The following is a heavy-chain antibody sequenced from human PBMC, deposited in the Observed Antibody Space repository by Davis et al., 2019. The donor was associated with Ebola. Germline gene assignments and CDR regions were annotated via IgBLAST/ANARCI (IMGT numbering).Heavy chain of an antibody. CDR1: GFTVSSNY. CDR3: TRGSSSVDY. D-gene: IGHD6-6*01. J-gene: IGHJ4*02. V-gene: IGHV3-73*01. CDR2: IRSKANSYAT. Sequence: GGSLRLSCAASGFTVSSNYMSWVRQASGKGLEWVGRIRSKANSYATAYAASVKGRFTISRDDSKNTAYLQMNSLKTEDTAVYYCTRGSSSVDYWGQGTLVTVSS.